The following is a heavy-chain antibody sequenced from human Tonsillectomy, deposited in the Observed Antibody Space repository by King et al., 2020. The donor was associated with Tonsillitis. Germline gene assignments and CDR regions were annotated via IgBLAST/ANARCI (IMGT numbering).Heavy chain of an antibody. V-gene: IGHV3-23*04. Sequence: VQLVESGGGLVQPGGSLRLSCAASGFTFSSYAMTWVRQAPGKGLEWVSAISGSSGSTYYADSVKGRFTISRDNSKNTLYLQMNSLRAEDTAVYYCAKDRYGDYDLTTFDYWGQGTLVTVSS. CDR1: GFTFSSYA. CDR3: AKDRYGDYDLTTFDY. J-gene: IGHJ4*02. CDR2: ISGSSGST. D-gene: IGHD4-17*01.